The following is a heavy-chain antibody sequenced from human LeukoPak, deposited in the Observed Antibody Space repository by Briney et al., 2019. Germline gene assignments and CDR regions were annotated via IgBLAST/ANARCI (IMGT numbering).Heavy chain of an antibody. J-gene: IGHJ4*02. Sequence: ASVKVSCKASGGTVSSYAISWGRQAPGQGLEWMGWINACNGKTKYSQTFQGRVTITRDTSASTAYMALSSLRSEDTAVYYCARTLVKSGYSSAWNEYYFDYWGQGTLITVSS. D-gene: IGHD6-19*01. CDR2: INACNGKT. V-gene: IGHV1-3*01. CDR3: ARTLVKSGYSSAWNEYYFDY. CDR1: GGTVSSYA.